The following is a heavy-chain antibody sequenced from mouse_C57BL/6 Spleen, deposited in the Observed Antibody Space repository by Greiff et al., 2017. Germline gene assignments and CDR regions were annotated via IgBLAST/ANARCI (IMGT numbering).Heavy chain of an antibody. Sequence: EVQLVESGGGLVKPGGSLKLSCAASGFTFSSYAMSWVRQTPEKRLEWVATISDGGSYTYYPDNVKGRFTISRDNAKNNLYLQMSHLKSEDTAMYYCARERGITTVSGDYFDYWGQGTTLTVSS. D-gene: IGHD1-1*01. V-gene: IGHV5-4*01. J-gene: IGHJ2*01. CDR2: ISDGGSYT. CDR3: ARERGITTVSGDYFDY. CDR1: GFTFSSYA.